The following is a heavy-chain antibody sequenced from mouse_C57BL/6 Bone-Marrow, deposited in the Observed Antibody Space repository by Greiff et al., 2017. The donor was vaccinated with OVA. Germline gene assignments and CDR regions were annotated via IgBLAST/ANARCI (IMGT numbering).Heavy chain of an antibody. V-gene: IGHV2-2*01. CDR1: GFSLTSYG. CDR2: IWSGGST. Sequence: VKLVESGPGLVQPSQSLSITCTVSGFSLTSYGVHWVRQSPGKGLEWLGVIWSGGSTDYNAAFISRLSISKDNSKYQVFFRLTSLEADDTAIYYCAPAWFAYWGQGTLVTVSA. CDR3: APAWFAY. J-gene: IGHJ3*01.